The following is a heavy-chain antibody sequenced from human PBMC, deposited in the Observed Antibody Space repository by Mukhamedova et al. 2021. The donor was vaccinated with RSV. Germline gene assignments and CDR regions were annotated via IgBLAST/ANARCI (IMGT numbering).Heavy chain of an antibody. D-gene: IGHD5-18*01. V-gene: IGHV1-18*01. Sequence: GWISAYNGNTNYAQKLQGRVTMTTDTSTSTAYMELRSLRSDDTAVYYCARGKGYSHGYVGDYWGQGTLVTVSS. CDR2: ISAYNGNT. CDR3: ARGKGYSHGYVGDY. J-gene: IGHJ4*02.